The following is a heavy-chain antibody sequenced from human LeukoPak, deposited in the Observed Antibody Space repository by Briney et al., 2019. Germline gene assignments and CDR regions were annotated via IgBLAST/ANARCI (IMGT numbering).Heavy chain of an antibody. CDR2: MNPNSGNT. CDR3: ARAYGSGRNWFDP. Sequence: ASVKVSCKASGYTFTGYYMHWVRQAPGQGLEWMGWMNPNSGNTGYAQKFQGRVTITRNTSISTAYMELSSLRSEDTAVYYCARAYGSGRNWFDPWGQGTLVTVSS. J-gene: IGHJ5*02. D-gene: IGHD3-10*01. V-gene: IGHV1-8*03. CDR1: GYTFTGYY.